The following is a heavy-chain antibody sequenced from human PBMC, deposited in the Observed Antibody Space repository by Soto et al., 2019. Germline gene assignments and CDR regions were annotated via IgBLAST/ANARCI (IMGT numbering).Heavy chain of an antibody. Sequence: EVQLVESGGGLVQPGGSLRLSCAASGFTFSNSWMSWVRQAPGKGLEWVADINPVESEKYYVDSVKGRFTFSRDNAKNSLYLQMNSLRVEDTALYYCARDPAWGSLDYWGLGTLVTVSS. CDR2: INPVESEK. J-gene: IGHJ4*02. D-gene: IGHD7-27*01. CDR3: ARDPAWGSLDY. CDR1: GFTFSNSW. V-gene: IGHV3-7*01.